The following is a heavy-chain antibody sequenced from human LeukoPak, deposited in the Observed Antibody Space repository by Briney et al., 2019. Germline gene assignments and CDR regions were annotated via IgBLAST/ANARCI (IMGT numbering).Heavy chain of an antibody. V-gene: IGHV4-39*01. CDR1: GGSISSTTCY. CDR2: IYYSGSI. Sequence: SETLSLTCTASGGSISSTTCYWGWIRQPPGKGLEWIGNIYYSGSIYNNPSLKSRVTMSVDTSKNQFSLKLISVTAADTAVYYCARIYRYNGLNYYFDYWGQGTLVTVSS. CDR3: ARIYRYNGLNYYFDY. D-gene: IGHD5-12*01. J-gene: IGHJ4*02.